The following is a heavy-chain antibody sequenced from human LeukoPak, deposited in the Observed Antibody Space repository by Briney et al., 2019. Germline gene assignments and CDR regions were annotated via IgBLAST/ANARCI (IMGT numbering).Heavy chain of an antibody. D-gene: IGHD3-16*02. J-gene: IGHJ4*02. CDR1: GFTFSSYA. CDR2: ISGSGGST. V-gene: IGHV3-23*01. CDR3: ARVGILRLGELSLYLDY. Sequence: PGGSLRLSCAASGFTFSSYAMSWVRQAPGKGLEWVSAISGSGGSTYYADSVKGRFTISRDNAKNSLYLQMNSLRAEDTALYYCARVGILRLGELSLYLDYWGQGTLVTVSS.